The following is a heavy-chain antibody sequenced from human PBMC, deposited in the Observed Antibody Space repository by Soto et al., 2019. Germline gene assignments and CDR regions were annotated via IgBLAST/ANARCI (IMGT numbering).Heavy chain of an antibody. V-gene: IGHV3-9*01. CDR1: GFTFDDYA. Sequence: EVQLVESGGGLVQPGRSLRLSCAASGFTFDDYAMHWVRQAPGKGLEWVSGISWNSGSLGYADSVKGRFTITRDSAKNSLYLHMNSMRAEDTALYYCARSGYSSNVYYYMDVWGKGTTVTVSS. CDR2: ISWNSGSL. J-gene: IGHJ6*03. CDR3: ARSGYSSNVYYYMDV. D-gene: IGHD1-20*01.